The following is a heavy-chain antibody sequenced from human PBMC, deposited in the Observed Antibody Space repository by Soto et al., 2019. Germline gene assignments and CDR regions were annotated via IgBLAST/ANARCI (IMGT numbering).Heavy chain of an antibody. J-gene: IGHJ4*02. CDR2: VFHSGAV. Sequence: QVRLQESGPRLVKPSGTLSLTCAVSGDSITSNYWWSWVRQPPGKGVEWIGEVFHSGAVNYNPSLKSRVTISLDKSNNQFSLTLTSVTAADTAIYYCARNPFDYWGQGTLVTVSS. V-gene: IGHV4-4*02. CDR3: ARNPFDY. CDR1: GDSITSNYW.